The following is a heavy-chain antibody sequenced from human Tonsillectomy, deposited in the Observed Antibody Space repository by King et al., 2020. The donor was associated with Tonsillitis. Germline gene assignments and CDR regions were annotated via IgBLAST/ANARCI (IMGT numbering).Heavy chain of an antibody. Sequence: VQLQESGPGLVKPSQTLSLTCTVSGGSISSGDYYWSWIRQPPGKGLEWIGYIYYSGSTYYNPSLKSRVTISVDTSKNQFSLKLSSVTAADTAVYYCASEVLGYCSSTSCPWYFDLWGRGTLVTVSS. CDR1: GGSISSGDYY. D-gene: IGHD2-2*01. V-gene: IGHV4-30-4*01. CDR3: ASEVLGYCSSTSCPWYFDL. CDR2: IYYSGST. J-gene: IGHJ2*01.